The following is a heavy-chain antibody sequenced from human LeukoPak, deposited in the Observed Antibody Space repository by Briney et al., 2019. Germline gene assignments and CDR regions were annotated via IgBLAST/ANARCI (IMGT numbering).Heavy chain of an antibody. Sequence: GGSLRLSCAASGFTFRSHAMHWVRQAPGKGLEWVSGISAGATTTYYADSVKGHFTISRNNSKNTLYLQMNSLRVEDTAMYYCAKGPTVSTFGYWGRGTLVTVSS. J-gene: IGHJ4*02. D-gene: IGHD5/OR15-5a*01. CDR2: ISAGATTT. CDR3: AKGPTVSTFGY. V-gene: IGHV3-23*01. CDR1: GFTFRSHA.